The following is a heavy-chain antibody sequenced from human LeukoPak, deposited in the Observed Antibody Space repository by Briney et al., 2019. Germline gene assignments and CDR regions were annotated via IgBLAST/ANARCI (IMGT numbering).Heavy chain of an antibody. CDR2: IYYSGST. CDR1: GDSISSSSCY. CDR3: ASPRSYYDSSGYYIS. Sequence: SETLSLTCTVSGDSISSSSCYWGWIRQPPGKGLEWIGNIYYSGSTYYNPSLKSRVTISVDTSKNQFSLKLSSVTAADTAVYYCASPRSYYDSSGYYISWGQGTLVTVSS. D-gene: IGHD3-22*01. V-gene: IGHV4-39*01. J-gene: IGHJ5*02.